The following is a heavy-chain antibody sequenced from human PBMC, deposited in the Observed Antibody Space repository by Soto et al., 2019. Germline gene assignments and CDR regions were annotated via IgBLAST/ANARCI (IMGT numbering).Heavy chain of an antibody. V-gene: IGHV1-2*02. CDR2: INPNSGGT. CDR3: VREAGTRDNYYYCMHV. J-gene: IGHJ6*02. D-gene: IGHD1-7*01. Sequence: QVQLVQSGAEVKKPGASVRVSCKAYGYSFTGYYVHWVRLAPGQGLEWMGWINPNSGGTNHAQKFQGRVTMTRDTSIRTANMELSRLTYNDTAVSFCVREAGTRDNYYYCMHVWGQGTTVNVS. CDR1: GYSFTGYY.